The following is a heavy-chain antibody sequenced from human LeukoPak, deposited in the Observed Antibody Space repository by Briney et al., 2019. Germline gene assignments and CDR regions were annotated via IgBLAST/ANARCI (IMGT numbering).Heavy chain of an antibody. V-gene: IGHV3-66*02. Sequence: GGSLRLSCAASGFTVSSNYMSWVRQAPGKGLEWVSVIYSGGSTYYADSVKGRFTIPRDNSKNTLYLQMNSLRAEDTAVYYCARVARGYSYGTNWFDPWGQGTLVTVSS. CDR3: ARVARGYSYGTNWFDP. J-gene: IGHJ5*02. CDR1: GFTVSSNY. D-gene: IGHD5-18*01. CDR2: IYSGGST.